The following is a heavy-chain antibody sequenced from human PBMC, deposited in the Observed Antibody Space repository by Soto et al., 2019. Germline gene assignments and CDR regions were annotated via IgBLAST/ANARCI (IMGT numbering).Heavy chain of an antibody. J-gene: IGHJ4*02. CDR3: ARERGLTASTLFGY. V-gene: IGHV1-18*01. CDR2: VSTYNGNT. CDR1: GYTFTSYG. Sequence: QVQLVQSGPEVKMPGASVNVSCKASGYTFTSYGINWVRQAPGQGLGWMGRVSTYNGNTKYAQKFQGRVTMTTDTSTTTVYMQLRSLRSDDTAVYYCARERGLTASTLFGYWGQGTVVTVS. D-gene: IGHD3-10*02.